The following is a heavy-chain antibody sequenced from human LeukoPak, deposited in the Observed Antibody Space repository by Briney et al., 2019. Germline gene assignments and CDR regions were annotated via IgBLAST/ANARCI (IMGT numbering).Heavy chain of an antibody. Sequence: PGGSLRLSCAASGFTFSSNWMHWVRQTPGKGLVWVSRINSDGSSTSYADSVKGRFTISRDNAKNTLYLQMNSLRAEDTAVYYCARGGSTGYRHYYYMDVWGKGTTVTVSS. J-gene: IGHJ6*03. D-gene: IGHD3-9*01. CDR1: GFTFSSNW. V-gene: IGHV3-74*01. CDR2: INSDGSST. CDR3: ARGGSTGYRHYYYMDV.